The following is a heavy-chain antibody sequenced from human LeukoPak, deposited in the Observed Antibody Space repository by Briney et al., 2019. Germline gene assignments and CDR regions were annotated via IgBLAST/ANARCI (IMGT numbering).Heavy chain of an antibody. CDR3: ASGEVADYFDY. CDR2: IYYSGST. J-gene: IGHJ4*02. D-gene: IGHD3-16*01. Sequence: SETLSLTCAVYGGSFSGYYWSWIRQPPGKGLEWIGYIYYSGSTNYNPSLKSRVTISVDTSKNQFSRKLSSVTAADTAVYYCASGEVADYFDYWGQGTLVTVAS. CDR1: GGSFSGYY. V-gene: IGHV4-59*01.